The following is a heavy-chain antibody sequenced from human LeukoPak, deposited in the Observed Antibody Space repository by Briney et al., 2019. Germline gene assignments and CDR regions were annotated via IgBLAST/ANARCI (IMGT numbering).Heavy chain of an antibody. CDR1: GYTFTGYY. Sequence: ASVKVSCKASGYTFTGYYMHWVRQAPGQGLEWMGWINPNSGGTNYAQKFQGRVTMTRDTSISTAHMELSRLRSDDTAVYYCARGGSTVTTQNAFDIWGQGTMVTVS. D-gene: IGHD4-17*01. CDR2: INPNSGGT. V-gene: IGHV1-2*02. CDR3: ARGGSTVTTQNAFDI. J-gene: IGHJ3*02.